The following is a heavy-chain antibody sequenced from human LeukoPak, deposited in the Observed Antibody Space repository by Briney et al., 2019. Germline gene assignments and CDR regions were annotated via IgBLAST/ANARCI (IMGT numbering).Heavy chain of an antibody. CDR3: AGTTDYSSFLAF. V-gene: IGHV6-1*01. CDR2: IYYRSGWHN. CDR1: GDSVSSNSAV. D-gene: IGHD4-11*01. Sequence: SQTLSLTCAISGDSVSSNSAVWNWVRQSSSRGLEWLGRIYYRSGWHNEYAESVKSRISINPDTSKNQFSLQLNSVTPEDTAEYYCAGTTDYSSFLAFWGQGTLVTVSS. J-gene: IGHJ4*02.